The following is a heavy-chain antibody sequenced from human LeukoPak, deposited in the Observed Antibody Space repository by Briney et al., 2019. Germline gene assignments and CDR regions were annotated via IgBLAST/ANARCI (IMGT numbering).Heavy chain of an antibody. CDR3: ARTYGSSGLGYFDL. CDR1: GGSISSYY. CDR2: IYYSWST. J-gene: IGHJ2*01. D-gene: IGHD6-13*01. V-gene: IGHV4-59*01. Sequence: SETLSLTCTVSGGSISSYYWSWIRQPPGKGLEWIGYIYYSWSTNYSPSLKSRLTISVDTSKNQFSLKLSSVTAADTAVYYCARTYGSSGLGYFDLWGRGTLVTVSS.